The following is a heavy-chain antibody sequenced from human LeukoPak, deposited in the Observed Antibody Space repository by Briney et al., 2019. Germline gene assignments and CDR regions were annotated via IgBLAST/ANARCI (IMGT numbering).Heavy chain of an antibody. Sequence: ASVKVSCKASGYTFTSYDINWVRQATGQGLEWMGWMNPNSGNTGYAQKFQGRVTMTRNTSISTAYMELSSLRSGDTAVYYCARAADRDGYTLDYWGQGTLVTVSS. CDR3: ARAADRDGYTLDY. J-gene: IGHJ4*02. V-gene: IGHV1-8*01. CDR2: MNPNSGNT. CDR1: GYTFTSYD. D-gene: IGHD5-24*01.